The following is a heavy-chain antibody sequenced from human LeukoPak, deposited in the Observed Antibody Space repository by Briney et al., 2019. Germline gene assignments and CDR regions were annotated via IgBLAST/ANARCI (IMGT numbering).Heavy chain of an antibody. J-gene: IGHJ4*02. CDR3: ARDQPEAFDY. CDR2: MSYDGTNK. Sequence: PGGSLRLSCAASGFTFSTYAMHWVRQAPGKGLEWVAVMSYDGTNKFHADSVKGRFTISRDNSKNTLYLQMNSLRAEDTAVYYCARDQPEAFDYWGQGTLVTVSS. V-gene: IGHV3-30*04. CDR1: GFTFSTYA.